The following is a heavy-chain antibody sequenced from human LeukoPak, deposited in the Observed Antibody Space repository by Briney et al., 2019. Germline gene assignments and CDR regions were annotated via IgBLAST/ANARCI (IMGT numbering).Heavy chain of an antibody. CDR2: INHSGST. CDR3: ARQGQQLVRRQVRYYYYYYMDV. CDR1: GGSFSGYY. J-gene: IGHJ6*03. Sequence: PSETLSLTCAVYGGSFSGYYWSWISQPPGKGLEWIGEINHSGSTNYNPSLKSRVTISVDTSKNQFSLKLSSVTAADTAVYYCARQGQQLVRRQVRYYYYYYMDVWGKGTTVTISS. D-gene: IGHD6-13*01. V-gene: IGHV4-34*01.